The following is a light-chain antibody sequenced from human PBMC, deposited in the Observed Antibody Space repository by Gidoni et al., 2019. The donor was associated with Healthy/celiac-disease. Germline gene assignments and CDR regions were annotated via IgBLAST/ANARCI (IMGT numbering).Light chain of an antibody. Sequence: EIVLTQSPGTLSLSPGERATLSCRASQSVSSSYLAWYQQKPGQAPRLLIYGASSRATGSPDRFSGSGSGTDFTLTISRLEPEDFAVYYCQQYGSSPTWTFXXXTKVEIK. CDR3: QQYGSSPTWT. J-gene: IGKJ1*01. CDR2: GAS. CDR1: QSVSSSY. V-gene: IGKV3-20*01.